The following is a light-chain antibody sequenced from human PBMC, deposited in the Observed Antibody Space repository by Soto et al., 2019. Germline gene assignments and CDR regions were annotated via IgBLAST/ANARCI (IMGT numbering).Light chain of an antibody. Sequence: EIVMTQSPATMSVSPGQRATLFCRASQSIGNTLAWYQHKRGQAPRLLIYGASIRATGVPDRIIGSGSGTEFALTIGSLQPEDFAVYFCQQYDSWPLTFGQGTRLEIK. J-gene: IGKJ5*01. V-gene: IGKV3-15*01. CDR3: QQYDSWPLT. CDR1: QSIGNT. CDR2: GAS.